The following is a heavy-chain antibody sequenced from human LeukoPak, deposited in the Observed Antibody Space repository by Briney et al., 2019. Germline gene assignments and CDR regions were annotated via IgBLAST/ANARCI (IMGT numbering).Heavy chain of an antibody. D-gene: IGHD3-16*02. Sequence: GASVKVSCKASGYTFTGYYMHWVRPAPGQGLEWMGWINPNSGGTNYAQKFQGRVPMTRDTSISTAYMELSRLRSDDTAVYYCARGAFGGVIVTQVVDWFDPWGQGTLVTVSS. CDR3: ARGAFGGVIVTQVVDWFDP. CDR2: INPNSGGT. J-gene: IGHJ5*02. CDR1: GYTFTGYY. V-gene: IGHV1-2*02.